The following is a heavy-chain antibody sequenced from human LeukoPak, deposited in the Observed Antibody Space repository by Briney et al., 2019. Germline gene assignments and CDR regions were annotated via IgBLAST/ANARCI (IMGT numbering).Heavy chain of an antibody. CDR1: GGTFRSYA. CDR2: IIPIFGTA. J-gene: IGHJ4*02. Sequence: SVKVSCKTSGGTFRSYAISWVRQAPGQGLEWMGGIIPIFGTANYAQKFEGRVTITADESTSTAYMELSSLRSEDTAIYYCASSKDYHDSSGYARTLDYWGQGTLVTVSS. D-gene: IGHD3-22*01. CDR3: ASSKDYHDSSGYARTLDY. V-gene: IGHV1-69*13.